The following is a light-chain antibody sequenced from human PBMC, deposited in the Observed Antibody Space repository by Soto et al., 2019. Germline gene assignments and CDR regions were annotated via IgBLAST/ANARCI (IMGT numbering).Light chain of an antibody. V-gene: IGKV1-5*03. J-gene: IGKJ1*01. CDR1: QSITSW. CDR3: HDYSTSFRT. CDR2: KAS. Sequence: DIQLTLSPSILCASVGDRVTITCRASQSITSWLAWYQQKAGKAPKPLIYKASSLESGVPSRFSGSGFGTEFTLTISSLQPDDFATYYCHDYSTSFRTFGQGTKVDIK.